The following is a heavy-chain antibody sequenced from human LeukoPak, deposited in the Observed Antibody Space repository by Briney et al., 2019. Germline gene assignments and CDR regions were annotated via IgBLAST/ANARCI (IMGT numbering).Heavy chain of an antibody. CDR1: GGSISSYY. V-gene: IGHV4-59*01. D-gene: IGHD6-13*01. Sequence: SETLSLTCTVSGGSISSYYWSWIRQPPGKGLEWIGYIYYSGSTNYNPSLKSRVTISVDTSKNQFSLKLSSVTAADTAIYYCAGSYIAASGRDAFDIWGQGTMVTVSS. CDR2: IYYSGST. J-gene: IGHJ3*02. CDR3: AGSYIAASGRDAFDI.